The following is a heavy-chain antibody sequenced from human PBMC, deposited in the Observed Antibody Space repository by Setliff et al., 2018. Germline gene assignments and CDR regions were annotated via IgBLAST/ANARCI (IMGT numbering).Heavy chain of an antibody. D-gene: IGHD5-12*01. Sequence: PSETLSLTCTVSGGSVKSHYWSWIRQTPEKGLEWIGFVFYSGDTRYNPSLKSRVTMSVDTSMNQFSLNLNSVTAADTAVYYCARSEANGGHDPFDIWGQGTMVTVS. CDR1: GGSVKSHY. J-gene: IGHJ3*02. CDR3: ARSEANGGHDPFDI. CDR2: VFYSGDT. V-gene: IGHV4-59*02.